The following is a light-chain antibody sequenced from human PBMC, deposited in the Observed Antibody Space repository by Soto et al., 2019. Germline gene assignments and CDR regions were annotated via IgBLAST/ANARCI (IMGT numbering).Light chain of an antibody. CDR1: QSISNW. V-gene: IGKV1-5*03. Sequence: DIQMTQSPSTLSASVGDTVTITCRASQSISNWLAWYQQKPGQAPKLLIHKASTLASGVPSRFSGSGAGTEFTLTISSLQPDDFATYYCQQYDRCPYTFGQGTKLEIK. CDR2: KAS. J-gene: IGKJ2*01. CDR3: QQYDRCPYT.